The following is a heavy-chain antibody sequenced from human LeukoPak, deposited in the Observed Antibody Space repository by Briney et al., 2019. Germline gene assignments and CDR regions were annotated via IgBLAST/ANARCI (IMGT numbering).Heavy chain of an antibody. CDR3: ARGDYYYYYGMDV. J-gene: IGHJ6*02. V-gene: IGHV4-59*01. CDR1: GGSISSYY. CDR2: IYYSGST. Sequence: SETLSLTCTVSGGSISSYYWSWIRQPPGKGLEWIGYIYYSGSTNYNPSLKSRVTISVDTSKNQFSLKLSSVTAADTAVYYCARGDYYYYYGMDVWGQGTTATVSS.